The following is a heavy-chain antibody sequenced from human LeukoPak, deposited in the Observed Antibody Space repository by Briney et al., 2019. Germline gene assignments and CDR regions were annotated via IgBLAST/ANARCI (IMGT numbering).Heavy chain of an antibody. CDR3: TTVVNYDYVWGSYRNDY. CDR2: IKSKTDGGTK. V-gene: IGHV3-15*01. Sequence: GGSLRLSCAASGFTFSNAWMSWVRQAPGKGLEWGGRIKSKTDGGTKDYAAPVKGRFTISRDDSKNTLYLQMNSLKTEDTAVYYCTTVVNYDYVWGSYRNDYWGQGTLVTVSS. CDR1: GFTFSNAW. D-gene: IGHD3-16*02. J-gene: IGHJ4*02.